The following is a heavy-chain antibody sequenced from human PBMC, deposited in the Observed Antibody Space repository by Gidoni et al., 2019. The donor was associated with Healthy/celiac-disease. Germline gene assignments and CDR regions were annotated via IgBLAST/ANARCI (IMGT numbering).Heavy chain of an antibody. CDR3: AREDYDILTGYYTNYYYYGMDV. Sequence: EVQLVESGGGLVQHGGSLRLSGAVSGFTFRSYSMNWVRQAPGKGLEWVSYISSSSITIYYADSVKGRFTISRDNAKNSRYLQMNSLRDEDTAVYYCAREDYDILTGYYTNYYYYGMDVWGQGTTVTVSS. D-gene: IGHD3-9*01. J-gene: IGHJ6*02. CDR2: ISSSSITI. CDR1: GFTFRSYS. V-gene: IGHV3-48*02.